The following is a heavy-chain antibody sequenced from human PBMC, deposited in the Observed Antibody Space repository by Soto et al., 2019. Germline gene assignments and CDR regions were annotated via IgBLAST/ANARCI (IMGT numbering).Heavy chain of an antibody. V-gene: IGHV1-69*06. D-gene: IGHD3-3*01. CDR1: GGTFSSYS. CDR3: ARDKFGVVIGYYYYGMDV. J-gene: IGHJ6*02. CDR2: IIPIFGTA. Sequence: GASVKVSCKASGGTFSSYSISWVRHAPGQGLGWMGGIIPIFGTANYAQKFQGRVTITADKSTSTAYMELSSLRSEDTAVYYCARDKFGVVIGYYYYGMDVWGQGTTVTVSS.